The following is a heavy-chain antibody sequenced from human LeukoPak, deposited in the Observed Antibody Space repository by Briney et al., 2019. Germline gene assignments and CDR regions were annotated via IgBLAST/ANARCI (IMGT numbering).Heavy chain of an antibody. CDR1: GFTFSSYA. CDR3: ARMAAGAIDC. CDR2: TSTSGSST. D-gene: IGHD6-25*01. V-gene: IGHV3-48*04. Sequence: GGSLRLSCAASGFTFSSYAMSWVRQAPGKGLEWVSYTSTSGSSTYYADSVKGRFTMSRDNAKNSLYLQMNSLRAEDTAVYYCARMAAGAIDCWGHGTLVTVSS. J-gene: IGHJ4*01.